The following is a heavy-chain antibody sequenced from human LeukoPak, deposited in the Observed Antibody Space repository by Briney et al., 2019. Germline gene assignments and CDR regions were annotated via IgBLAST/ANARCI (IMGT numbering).Heavy chain of an antibody. V-gene: IGHV3-11*04. J-gene: IGHJ3*02. CDR1: GFTFSDYY. CDR2: ITSSGATR. Sequence: GGSLRLSCAASGFTFSDYYMSWIRQVPGRGLEWVSYITSSGATRYYADAVKGRFTISRDNAKNSLYLQMNSLRAEDTAVYYCARCLDGNINRFVFYIWGQGTMVTVSS. CDR3: ARCLDGNINRFVFYI. D-gene: IGHD5-24*01.